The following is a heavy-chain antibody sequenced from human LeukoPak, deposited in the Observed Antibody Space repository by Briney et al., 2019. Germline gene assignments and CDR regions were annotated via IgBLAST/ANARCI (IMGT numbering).Heavy chain of an antibody. Sequence: PSETLSLTCTVSGGSISPYYWSWIRQPPGKGLEWIGYIYYSGSTSYNPSLKSRVTISVDTSKNQFSLKLSSVTAADTAVYYCARHGGGGESYPRVFDYWGRGNLVTVSS. V-gene: IGHV4-59*08. CDR1: GGSISPYY. D-gene: IGHD1-26*01. CDR2: IYYSGST. J-gene: IGHJ4*02. CDR3: ARHGGGGESYPRVFDY.